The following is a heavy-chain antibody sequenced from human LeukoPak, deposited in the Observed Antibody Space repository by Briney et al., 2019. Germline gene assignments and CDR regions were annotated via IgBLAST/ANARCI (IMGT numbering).Heavy chain of an antibody. J-gene: IGHJ4*02. Sequence: GGSLRLSCAASGSTFSAYAMSWVRQAPGKGLEWVSCIDATGGGIYYADSVRGRFIISRDNSKKMVYLQMDSLRTEDTAIYYCAKGKVNHLGAFDYWGQGTLVAVS. D-gene: IGHD1-26*01. CDR1: GSTFSAYA. V-gene: IGHV3-23*01. CDR2: IDATGGGI. CDR3: AKGKVNHLGAFDY.